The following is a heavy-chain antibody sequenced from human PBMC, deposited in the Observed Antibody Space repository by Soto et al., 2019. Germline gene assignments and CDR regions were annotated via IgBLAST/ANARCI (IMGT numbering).Heavy chain of an antibody. Sequence: QLQLQESDPGLVKPSETLSLTCTVSGGSISSSDYYWGWIRQPPGKGLEWIGAIYYSGTTYYSPSLQSRVTISVDTSKNQFSLKMRSVTAADTAVYFCARQAGAFGYYMDVWGKGPTVTVSS. CDR2: IYYSGTT. CDR1: GGSISSSDYY. J-gene: IGHJ6*03. CDR3: ARQAGAFGYYMDV. D-gene: IGHD3-3*02. V-gene: IGHV4-39*01.